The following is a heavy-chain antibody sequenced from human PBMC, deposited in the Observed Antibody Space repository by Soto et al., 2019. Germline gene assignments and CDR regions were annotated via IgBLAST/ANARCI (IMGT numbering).Heavy chain of an antibody. CDR3: AHAFGGTSWPNDAFDV. CDR2: IYWDDDT. D-gene: IGHD3-16*01. V-gene: IGHV2-5*02. J-gene: IGHJ3*01. Sequence: QITLKESGPPLVKPTQTLTLTCIFSGFSFSADGVGVGWIRQPPGKALEWLALIYWDDDTRYRPSLKSRLTITKDSSKNQVVLTMTNIDPVDTATYYCAHAFGGTSWPNDAFDVWGQGTVVTVSS. CDR1: GFSFSADGVG.